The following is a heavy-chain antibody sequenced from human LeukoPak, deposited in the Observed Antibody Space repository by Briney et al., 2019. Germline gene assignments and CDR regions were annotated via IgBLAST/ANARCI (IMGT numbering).Heavy chain of an antibody. D-gene: IGHD2-15*01. CDR1: GFTFSTYA. V-gene: IGHV3-30*18. CDR2: ISYVGDNK. J-gene: IGHJ4*02. CDR3: AKAHLEGRCLGGICFEDS. Sequence: PGGSLRLSCAASGFTFSTYAMHWVRQAPGKGLEWVALISYVGDNKYYLDSVKGRFTISRDNSKNTLFLQMDSLKTEDTAVYYCAKAHLEGRCLGGICFEDSWGQGTLVTVSS.